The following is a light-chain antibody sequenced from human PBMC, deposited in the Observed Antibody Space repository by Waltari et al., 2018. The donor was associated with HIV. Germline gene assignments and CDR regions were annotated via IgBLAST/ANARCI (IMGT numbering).Light chain of an antibody. CDR3: QVWDSSSDHAI. Sequence: SYVLTQAPSVSVAPGQTARVTCGGNNIGDKNVHWYQQKPGQAPVSVVYDGSDRPSGIPEGFSGSNSGNTATLTINRVEAGDEADYYCQVWDSSSDHAIFGGGTKLTVL. V-gene: IGLV3-21*02. J-gene: IGLJ2*01. CDR1: NIGDKN. CDR2: DGS.